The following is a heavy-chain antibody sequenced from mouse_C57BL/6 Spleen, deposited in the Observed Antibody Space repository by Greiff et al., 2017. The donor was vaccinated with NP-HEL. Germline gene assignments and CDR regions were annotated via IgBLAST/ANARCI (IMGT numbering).Heavy chain of an antibody. CDR3: TPTTVVARRAMDY. CDR2: IYPGNSDT. D-gene: IGHD1-1*01. J-gene: IGHJ4*01. V-gene: IGHV1-5*01. Sequence: VQLQQSGTVLARPGASVKMSCKTSGYTFTSYWMHWVKQRPGPGLEWIGAIYPGNSDTSYNQKFKGKAKLTAVTSASTAYMELSSLTNEYSAVYYCTPTTVVARRAMDYWGQGTSVTVSS. CDR1: GYTFTSYW.